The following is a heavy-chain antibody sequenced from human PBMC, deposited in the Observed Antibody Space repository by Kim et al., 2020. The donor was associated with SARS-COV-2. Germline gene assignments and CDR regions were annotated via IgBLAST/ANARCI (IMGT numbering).Heavy chain of an antibody. V-gene: IGHV4-59*01. Sequence: LKSRVTISVATSKNQFSLKLSSVTAVDTAVYYCARAYYYDSSGNYYFDYWGQGTLVTVSS. D-gene: IGHD3-22*01. J-gene: IGHJ4*02. CDR3: ARAYYYDSSGNYYFDY.